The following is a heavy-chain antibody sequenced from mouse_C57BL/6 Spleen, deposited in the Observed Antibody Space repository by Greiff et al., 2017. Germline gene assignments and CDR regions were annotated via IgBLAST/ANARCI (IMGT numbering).Heavy chain of an antibody. CDR1: GFTFSDYG. J-gene: IGHJ4*01. V-gene: IGHV5-15*01. D-gene: IGHD3-1*01. CDR3: ARPLLGAMDY. CDR2: ISNLAYSI. Sequence: EVKLLESGGGLVQPGGSLKLSCAASGFTFSDYGMAWVRQAPRKGPEWVAFISNLAYSIYYADTVTGRFTISRENAKNTLYLEMSSLRSEDTAMYYCARPLLGAMDYWGQGTSVTVSS.